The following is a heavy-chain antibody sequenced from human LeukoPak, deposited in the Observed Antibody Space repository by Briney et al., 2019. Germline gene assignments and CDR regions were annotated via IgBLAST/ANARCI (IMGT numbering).Heavy chain of an antibody. Sequence: PTGGSLRLSCAASGFTLSSYWMSWVRQAPGKGLEWVANIKQDGSEKYYVDSVKGRFTISRDNAKNSLYLQMNSLRAEDTAVYYCARDSTATTNDYWGQGTLVTVSS. V-gene: IGHV3-7*01. CDR3: ARDSTATTNDY. D-gene: IGHD5-24*01. J-gene: IGHJ4*02. CDR1: GFTLSSYW. CDR2: IKQDGSEK.